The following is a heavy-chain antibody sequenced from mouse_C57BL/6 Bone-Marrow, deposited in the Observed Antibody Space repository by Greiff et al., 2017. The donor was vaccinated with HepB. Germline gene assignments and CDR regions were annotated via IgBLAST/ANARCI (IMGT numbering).Heavy chain of an antibody. Sequence: QVQLQHPGAELVKPGASVKLSCKASGYTFTSYWMHWVKQRPGQGLEWIGMIHPNSGSTNYNEKFKSKATLTVDKSSSTAYMQLSSLTSEDSAVYYCASNGGSINWYFDVWGTGTTVTVSS. J-gene: IGHJ1*03. CDR1: GYTFTSYW. V-gene: IGHV1-64*01. CDR3: ASNGGSINWYFDV. CDR2: IHPNSGST. D-gene: IGHD1-1*01.